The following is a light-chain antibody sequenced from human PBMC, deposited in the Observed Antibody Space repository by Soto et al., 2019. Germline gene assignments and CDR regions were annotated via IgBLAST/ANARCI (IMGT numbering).Light chain of an antibody. J-gene: IGKJ4*01. CDR3: QQYYSSPAT. Sequence: DIVMTQSPDSLAVSLGEKATINCKSSQSVFYISSKKNYIAWYQQKPGQPPKLLFYWASTRESGVPDRFSGSGSGTHFSLTISSLQPKDVAIYYCQQYYSSPATFGGGTKVDIK. V-gene: IGKV4-1*01. CDR1: QSVFYISSKKNY. CDR2: WAS.